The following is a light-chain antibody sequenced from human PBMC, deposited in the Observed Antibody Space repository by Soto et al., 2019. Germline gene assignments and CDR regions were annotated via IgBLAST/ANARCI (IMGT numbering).Light chain of an antibody. V-gene: IGKV1-5*03. CDR2: KAY. CDR3: HQYQSYPFT. CDR1: QSITNW. J-gene: IGKJ3*01. Sequence: DIQMTQSPSTLSASVGDSLSITCRASQSITNWLAWYHQKPGKAPKLLIYKAYSLQSEVPSRFSGSASGPEFNLTISSLKPDDFATYYCHQYQSYPFTFGPGNKVDIK.